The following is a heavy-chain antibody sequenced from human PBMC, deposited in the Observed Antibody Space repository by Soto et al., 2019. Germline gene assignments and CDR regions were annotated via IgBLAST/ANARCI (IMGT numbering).Heavy chain of an antibody. D-gene: IGHD3-22*01. J-gene: IGHJ4*02. Sequence: ASVKVSCKASGYTFTSYGISWVRQAPGQGLEWMGWISAYNGNTNYAQKLQGRVTMTTDTSTSTAYMELRSLRSDDTAVFYCAREGYYDSSGYYASYYFDYWGQGTLVTVSS. CDR2: ISAYNGNT. CDR1: GYTFTSYG. V-gene: IGHV1-18*01. CDR3: AREGYYDSSGYYASYYFDY.